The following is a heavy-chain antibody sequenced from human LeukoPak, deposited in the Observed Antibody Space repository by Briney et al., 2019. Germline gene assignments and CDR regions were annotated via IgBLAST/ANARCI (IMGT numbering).Heavy chain of an antibody. V-gene: IGHV3-48*02. CDR3: ARAPIHLWFAIPDY. Sequence: GGSLRLSCAASGFIFSSYSMNWVRQAPGKGLEWVSYISSSSSTIYYADSVKGRFTISRDNAKNSLYLQMNSLRDEDTAVYYCARAPIHLWFAIPDYWGQGTLVTASS. CDR1: GFIFSSYS. D-gene: IGHD5-18*01. CDR2: ISSSSSTI. J-gene: IGHJ4*02.